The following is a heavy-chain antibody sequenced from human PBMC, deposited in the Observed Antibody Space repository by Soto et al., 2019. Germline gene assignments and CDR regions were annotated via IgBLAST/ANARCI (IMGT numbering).Heavy chain of an antibody. CDR1: GFTFSSYG. D-gene: IGHD3-10*01. V-gene: IGHV3-33*01. J-gene: IGHJ6*02. Sequence: QVQLVESGGGVVQPGRSLRLSCGVSGFTFSSYGMHWVRQAPGEGLEWVAVIWYDGSNKYHGASVKGRFIISRDNSKRPLDLQMNSLRVEDTAVYYCAREGSGGYSYGMDVWGQGTTVTVSS. CDR2: IWYDGSNK. CDR3: AREGSGGYSYGMDV.